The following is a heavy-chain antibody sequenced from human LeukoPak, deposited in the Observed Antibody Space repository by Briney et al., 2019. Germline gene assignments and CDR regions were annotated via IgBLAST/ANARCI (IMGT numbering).Heavy chain of an antibody. CDR3: TTYRTGYSDY. D-gene: IGHD2-2*01. CDR1: GFTFSSYS. Sequence: GGSLRLSCAASGFTFSSYSMNWVRQAPGKGLEWVGRIKSKSDGGTADHAAPVKGRFTISRDDSKSTLYLQMNSLKTEDTAVYYCTTYRTGYSDYWGQGTLVTVSS. V-gene: IGHV3-15*01. J-gene: IGHJ4*02. CDR2: IKSKSDGGTA.